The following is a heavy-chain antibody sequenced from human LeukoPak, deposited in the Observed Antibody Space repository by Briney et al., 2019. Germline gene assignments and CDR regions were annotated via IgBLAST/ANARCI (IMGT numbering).Heavy chain of an antibody. Sequence: GGSLRLSCAASGFIVSSNYMTWVRQAPGKGLEWVSVLYPGGGTYYKDSVKGRFTISGDNSDGKLYLQMNSLSAEDTAVYFCARDHPLIAATGSFDYWGQGTLVTVSS. CDR3: ARDHPLIAATGSFDY. CDR2: LYPGGGT. D-gene: IGHD6-13*01. J-gene: IGHJ4*02. CDR1: GFIVSSNY. V-gene: IGHV3-66*01.